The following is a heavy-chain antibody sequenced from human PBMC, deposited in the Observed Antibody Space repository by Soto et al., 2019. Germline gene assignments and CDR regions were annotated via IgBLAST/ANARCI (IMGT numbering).Heavy chain of an antibody. D-gene: IGHD4-4*01. Sequence: PGESLKISCKGSGYSFTSYWIGWVRQMPGKGLEWMGIIYPGDSDTRYSPSFQGQVTISADKSISTAYLQWSSLKASDTAMYYCARRSNYPYYYYYMDVWGKGTTVTVSS. J-gene: IGHJ6*03. V-gene: IGHV5-51*01. CDR2: IYPGDSDT. CDR3: ARRSNYPYYYYYMDV. CDR1: GYSFTSYW.